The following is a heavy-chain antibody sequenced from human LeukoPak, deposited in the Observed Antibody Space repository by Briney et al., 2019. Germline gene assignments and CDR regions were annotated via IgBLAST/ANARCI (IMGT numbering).Heavy chain of an antibody. CDR2: INPNSGGT. CDR3: ARDTGGYGDPYYFDY. D-gene: IGHD4-17*01. V-gene: IGHV1-2*02. CDR1: GYTFTGYY. J-gene: IGHJ4*02. Sequence: ASVKVSCTASGYTFTGYYMHWVRQAPGQGLEWMGWINPNSGGTNYAQKFQGRVTMTRDTSISTAYMELSRLRSDDTAVYYCARDTGGYGDPYYFDYWGLGTLVTVSS.